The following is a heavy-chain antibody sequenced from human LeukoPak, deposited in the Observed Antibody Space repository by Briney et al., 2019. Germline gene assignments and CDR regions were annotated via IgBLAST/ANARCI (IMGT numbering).Heavy chain of an antibody. D-gene: IGHD2-15*01. CDR1: GYTFTSYD. Sequence: GASVEVSCKASGYTFTSYDVNWVRQATGQGLEWMGWMNPNSGNTGLAQKFQGRVTLTRDTSLSTAYMELSNLRSDDTAVYYCARDEVVAAPNYFGMVVWGQGTTVSVSS. CDR2: MNPNSGNT. J-gene: IGHJ6*02. CDR3: ARDEVVAAPNYFGMVV. V-gene: IGHV1-8*01.